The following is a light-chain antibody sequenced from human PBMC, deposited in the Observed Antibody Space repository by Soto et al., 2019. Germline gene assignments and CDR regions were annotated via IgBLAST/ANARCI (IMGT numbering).Light chain of an antibody. V-gene: IGKV4-1*01. CDR3: QQYYNTPYT. CDR1: QSVLYSSNNKSY. Sequence: DIVMTQSPDSLAVSLGERATINCKSSQSVLYSSNNKSYLAWYQRKPGQPPKLLIYWASSRESGVPDRFSGSGSGTDVTLTISSLQAEDVAVYYCQQYYNTPYTFGQGTKLEIK. CDR2: WAS. J-gene: IGKJ2*01.